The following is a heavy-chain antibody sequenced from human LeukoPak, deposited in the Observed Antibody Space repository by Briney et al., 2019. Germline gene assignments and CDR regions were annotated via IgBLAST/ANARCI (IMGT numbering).Heavy chain of an antibody. CDR1: GFTFSNAW. D-gene: IGHD1-14*01. CDR3: ARRPGN. Sequence: GGSLRLSCAASGFTFSNAWMSWVRQAPGKGLEWVSLIYSGGAIRYADSVKGRFTIPRDSSKNTLFLQMNDLTVEDTARYYCARRPGNWGQGILVTVSS. V-gene: IGHV3-53*01. J-gene: IGHJ4*02. CDR2: IYSGGAI.